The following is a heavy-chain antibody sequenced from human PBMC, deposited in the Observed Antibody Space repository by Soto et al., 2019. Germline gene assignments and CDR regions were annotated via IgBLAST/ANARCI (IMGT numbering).Heavy chain of an antibody. Sequence: PSETLSLTCTVSGSSISSGGYYWTWIRQHPGKGLEWIGYNYYSGITYYNPSLKSRVTISLDTSKNQFSLKLSSVTAADTAVYYCARGSSIAGLYYGMDVWGQGTTVTVSS. CDR3: ARGSSIAGLYYGMDV. J-gene: IGHJ6*02. D-gene: IGHD6-6*01. CDR2: NYYSGIT. CDR1: GSSISSGGYY. V-gene: IGHV4-31*03.